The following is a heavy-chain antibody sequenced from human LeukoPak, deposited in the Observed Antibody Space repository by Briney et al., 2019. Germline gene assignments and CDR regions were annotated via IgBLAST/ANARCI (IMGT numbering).Heavy chain of an antibody. V-gene: IGHV3-53*04. CDR3: AREGVGATGYYYYGMDV. CDR2: IYSGGST. D-gene: IGHD1-26*01. J-gene: IGHJ6*02. CDR1: GFTVSSNY. Sequence: PGGSLRLSCAASGFTVSSNYMSWVRQAPGKGLEWVSVIYSGGSTYYADSVKGRFTISRHNSKNTLCLQMNSLRAEDTAVYYCAREGVGATGYYYYGMDVWGQGTTVTVSS.